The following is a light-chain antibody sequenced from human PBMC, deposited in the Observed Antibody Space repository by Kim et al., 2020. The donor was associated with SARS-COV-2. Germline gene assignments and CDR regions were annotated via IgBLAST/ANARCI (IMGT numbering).Light chain of an antibody. CDR3: QAWDTRTDHYV. Sequence: SYELTQPPSVSVVPGKTATITCVGNDLGRKSVHWNQQKPGQAPVVVIYYDSDRPSGIPERFSGSKSGNTATLTISRVESGDEADYYCQAWDTRTDHYVFGSGTKVTVL. V-gene: IGLV3-21*04. CDR1: DLGRKS. J-gene: IGLJ1*01. CDR2: YDS.